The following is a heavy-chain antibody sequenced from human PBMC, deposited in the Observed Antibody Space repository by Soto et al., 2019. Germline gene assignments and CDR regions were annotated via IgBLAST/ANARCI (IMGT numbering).Heavy chain of an antibody. CDR2: ISHDGHA. J-gene: IGHJ5*02. Sequence: ETLSLTCSVLDDSISDSRYYWGWIRQSPEKGLEWIGSISHDGHAYYNPPLKSRVTLFADTSRNQFSLKMKSVTVEDTALYFCARKVYGDYLGGNWFDPWGQGSTVTV. V-gene: IGHV4-39*01. CDR3: ARKVYGDYLGGNWFDP. D-gene: IGHD4-17*01. CDR1: DDSISDSRYY.